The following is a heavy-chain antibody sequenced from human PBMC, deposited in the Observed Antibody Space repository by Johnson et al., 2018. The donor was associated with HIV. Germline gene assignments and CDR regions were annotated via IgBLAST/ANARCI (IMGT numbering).Heavy chain of an antibody. V-gene: IGHV3-30*04. CDR2: ISYDGTNK. CDR3: AREESIVVAIAIQAFDI. J-gene: IGHJ3*02. Sequence: QVQLVESGGGVVQPGRSLRLSCAASGFLFSRYAMHWVRQAPGKGLEWVAVISYDGTNKYYADSVKGRFTISRDNSKKTLYLQMNSLRAEDTAVYYCAREESIVVAIAIQAFDIWGQGTMVTVSS. CDR1: GFLFSRYA. D-gene: IGHD2-21*01.